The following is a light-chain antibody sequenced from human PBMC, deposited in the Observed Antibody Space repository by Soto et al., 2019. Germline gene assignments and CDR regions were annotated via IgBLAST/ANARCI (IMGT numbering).Light chain of an antibody. V-gene: IGKV4-1*01. J-gene: IGKJ4*01. Sequence: DIVMTQSPDSLAVSLGERATINCKSSQSVLYSSNNKNYLAWYQQKPGQPPKLLIYWASTRESGVPDRFSGSGSVTEFQLTISSVQAEDVAVYYGQQYYCSPLTFGGGTKAEIK. CDR2: WAS. CDR3: QQYYCSPLT. CDR1: QSVLYSSNNKNY.